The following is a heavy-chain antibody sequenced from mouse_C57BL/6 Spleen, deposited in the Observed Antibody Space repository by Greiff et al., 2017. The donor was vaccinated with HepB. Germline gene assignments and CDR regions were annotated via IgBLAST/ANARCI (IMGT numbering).Heavy chain of an antibody. CDR3: ARDDGYYWYCDV. CDR2: IYPRSGNT. CDR1: GYTFTSYG. Sequence: VQLQQSGAELARPGASVKLSCKASGYTFTSYGISWVKQRTGQGLEWIGEIYPRSGNTYYNEKFKGKATLTADKSSSTAYMELRSLTSEDSAVYFCARDDGYYWYCDVWGTGTTVTVSS. V-gene: IGHV1-81*01. D-gene: IGHD2-3*01. J-gene: IGHJ1*03.